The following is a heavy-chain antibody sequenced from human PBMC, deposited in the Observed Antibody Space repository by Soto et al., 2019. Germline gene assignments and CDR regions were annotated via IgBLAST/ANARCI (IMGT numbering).Heavy chain of an antibody. J-gene: IGHJ6*02. D-gene: IGHD6-25*01. CDR3: ARESGGYDSSTRYGLDV. CDR2: IYYSGST. Sequence: PSETLSLTCTVSGGSISSGDYYWSWIRQPPGKGLEWIGYIYYSGSTYYNPSLKSRVTISVDTSKNQFSLNLSSVTAADTAIYYCARESGGYDSSTRYGLDVWGQGTTVTVSS. CDR1: GGSISSGDYY. V-gene: IGHV4-30-4*01.